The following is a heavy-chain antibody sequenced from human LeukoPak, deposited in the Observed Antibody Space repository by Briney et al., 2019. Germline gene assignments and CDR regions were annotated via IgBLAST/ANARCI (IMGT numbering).Heavy chain of an antibody. D-gene: IGHD3-22*01. CDR3: ARDHLYYYDSSGYLHPYTNFDY. V-gene: IGHV4-39*07. CDR2: IYYSGST. Sequence: KTSETLSLTCTVSGGSISSSSYYWGWIRQPPGKGLEWIGSIYYSGSTYYNPSLKSRVTISVDTSKNQFSLKLSSVTAADTAVYYCARDHLYYYDSSGYLHPYTNFDYWGQGTLVTVSS. CDR1: GGSISSSSYY. J-gene: IGHJ4*02.